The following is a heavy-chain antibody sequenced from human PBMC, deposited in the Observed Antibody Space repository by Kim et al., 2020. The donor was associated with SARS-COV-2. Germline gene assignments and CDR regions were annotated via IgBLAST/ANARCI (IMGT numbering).Heavy chain of an antibody. D-gene: IGHD3-22*01. J-gene: IGHJ4*02. Sequence: SVKVSCKASGGTFGNYAVSWVRQAPGQGLEWMGGIIPITGAGHYAQKFQGRVTLTADESETIAYMELSSLRPDDTAVYYCARDFARDSSVWGQGTLVTVSS. CDR3: ARDFARDSSV. V-gene: IGHV1-69*13. CDR2: IIPITGAG. CDR1: GGTFGNYA.